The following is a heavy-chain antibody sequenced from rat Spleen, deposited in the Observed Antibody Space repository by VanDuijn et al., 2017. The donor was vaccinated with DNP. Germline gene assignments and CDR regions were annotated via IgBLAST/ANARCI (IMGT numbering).Heavy chain of an antibody. CDR2: ISPSGDST. CDR3: ARRGLRRVLDA. D-gene: IGHD1-11*01. V-gene: IGHV5-25*01. J-gene: IGHJ4*01. Sequence: EVQLVESGGGLVQPGRSLKLSCAASGFTFSNCNMAWVRQAPTKGLEWVASISPSGDSTYYRDSVKGRFTVSRDNAKGGLYLQMDSLRSEDTATYYCARRGLRRVLDAWGQGTSVTVSS. CDR1: GFTFSNCN.